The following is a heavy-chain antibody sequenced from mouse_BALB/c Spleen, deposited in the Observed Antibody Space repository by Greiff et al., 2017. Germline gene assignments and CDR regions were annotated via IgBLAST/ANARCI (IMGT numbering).Heavy chain of an antibody. Sequence: DVMLVESGGGLVQPGGSRKLSCAASGFTFSSFGMHWVRQAPEKGLEWVAYISSGSSTIYYADTVKGRFTISRDNPKNTLFLQMTSLRSEDTAMYYCAKGYYDYEDYAMDYWGQGTSVTVSS. D-gene: IGHD2-4*01. CDR2: ISSGSSTI. V-gene: IGHV5-17*02. J-gene: IGHJ4*01. CDR1: GFTFSSFG. CDR3: AKGYYDYEDYAMDY.